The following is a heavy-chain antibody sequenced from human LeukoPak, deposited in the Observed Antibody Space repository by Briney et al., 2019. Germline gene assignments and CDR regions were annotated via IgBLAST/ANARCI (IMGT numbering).Heavy chain of an antibody. CDR2: IYYSGST. CDR1: GGSISSYY. CDR3: ARHGVGGSGIHYNRWFDP. Sequence: PSETLSLTCTVSGGSISSYYWTWIRQPPGKGLEWIGYIYYSGSTSYNPSLKSRVTISVDTSKNQFSLNLSSVTAADTAVYFCARHGVGGSGIHYNRWFDPWGQGALVTVSS. D-gene: IGHD3-10*01. J-gene: IGHJ5*02. V-gene: IGHV4-59*08.